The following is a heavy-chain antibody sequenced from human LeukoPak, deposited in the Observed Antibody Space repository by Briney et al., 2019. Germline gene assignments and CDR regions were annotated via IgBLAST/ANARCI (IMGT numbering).Heavy chain of an antibody. Sequence: GGSLRLSCAACGFTFSSYAMSWVRQSPGKGLEWVSAFSGSGGSTYYADSVKGRFTISRDNSKNTLYLQMNSLRAEDTAVYYCAKSGLSRFDYWGQGTLVTVSS. CDR3: AKSGLSRFDY. V-gene: IGHV3-23*01. CDR1: GFTFSSYA. D-gene: IGHD4/OR15-4a*01. CDR2: FSGSGGST. J-gene: IGHJ4*02.